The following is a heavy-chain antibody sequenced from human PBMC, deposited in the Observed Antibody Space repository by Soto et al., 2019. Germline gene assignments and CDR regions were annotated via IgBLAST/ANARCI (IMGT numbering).Heavy chain of an antibody. Sequence: QVQLVQSGAEVKKPGASVKVSCKASGYTFTSYDISWVRQATGQGLEWMGWMNPNNGNTDYAPKFQGRVTTTMNTSIGTAYMELSSLRSEDTAVYYCARSPRNYYALGSYSYFRHWGQGTLVTVSS. D-gene: IGHD3-10*01. CDR1: GYTFTSYD. J-gene: IGHJ1*01. V-gene: IGHV1-8*01. CDR2: MNPNNGNT. CDR3: ARSPRNYYALGSYSYFRH.